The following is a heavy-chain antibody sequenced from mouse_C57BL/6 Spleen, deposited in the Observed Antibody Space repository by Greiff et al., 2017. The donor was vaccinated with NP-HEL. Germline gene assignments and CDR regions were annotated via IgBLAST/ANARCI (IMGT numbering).Heavy chain of an antibody. J-gene: IGHJ4*01. V-gene: IGHV1-69*01. CDR2: IDLSDSYT. CDR3: ARSHYYAMDY. Sequence: VKLQQPGAELVMPGASVKLSCKASGYTFTSYWMHWVKQRPGQGLEWIGEIDLSDSYTNYNKKFKGKSTLTVDKSSSTAYMQLSSLTSEDSAVYYCARSHYYAMDYWGQGTSVTVSS. CDR1: GYTFTSYW.